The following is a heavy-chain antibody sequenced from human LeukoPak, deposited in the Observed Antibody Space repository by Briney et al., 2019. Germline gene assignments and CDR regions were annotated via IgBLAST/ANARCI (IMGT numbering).Heavy chain of an antibody. CDR3: ARAPYYYDSSGFHFDY. CDR1: GFTFSSYG. D-gene: IGHD3-22*01. J-gene: IGHJ4*02. Sequence: GGSLRLSCAASGFTFSSYGMHWVRQAPGKGLEWVAVISYDGSNKYYADSVKGRFTISRDNSKNTLYLQMNSLRAEDTAVYYCARAPYYYDSSGFHFDYWGQGTLVTVSS. V-gene: IGHV3-30-3*01. CDR2: ISYDGSNK.